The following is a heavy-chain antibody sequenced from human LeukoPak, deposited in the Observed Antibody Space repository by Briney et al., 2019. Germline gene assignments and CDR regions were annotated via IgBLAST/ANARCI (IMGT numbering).Heavy chain of an antibody. CDR3: ARHFHSSSWSYYYYYMDV. J-gene: IGHJ6*03. Sequence: SETLSLTCAVYGGSFSANYWTWIRQPPGRGLEWIGDINHRGNSNSNPSLKSRVTISVDTSKNQFSLRLSSVTAADTAVYFCARHFHSSSWSYYYYYMDVWGRGTTVTISS. CDR1: GGSFSANY. CDR2: INHRGNS. D-gene: IGHD6-13*01. V-gene: IGHV4-34*01.